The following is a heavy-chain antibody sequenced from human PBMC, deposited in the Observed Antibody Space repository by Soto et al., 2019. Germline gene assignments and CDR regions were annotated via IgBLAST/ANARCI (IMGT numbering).Heavy chain of an antibody. CDR3: AKDMQRGLDV. D-gene: IGHD2-15*01. V-gene: IGHV1-2*02. Sequence: QVHLGQSGAEVKQPGASVKVSCKAAGYNLSVYHLHWVRQAPGQRLEWMGWVYPSSGGPSYAQRFEGIVTMTRDTSINTAYMELIRLTSDYTSVYYWAKDMQRGLDVWGQGTTVIVSS. CDR1: GYNLSVYH. CDR2: VYPSSGGP. J-gene: IGHJ6*02.